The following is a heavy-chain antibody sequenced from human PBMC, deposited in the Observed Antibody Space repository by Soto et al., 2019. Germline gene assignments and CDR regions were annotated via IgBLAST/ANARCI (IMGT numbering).Heavy chain of an antibody. CDR1: GFTFSSYA. J-gene: IGHJ4*02. CDR3: AKSGGGGIAGFDY. V-gene: IGHV3-23*01. D-gene: IGHD2-15*01. CDR2: ISGSGAGT. Sequence: EVQLLESGGGLVQPGGSLRLSCAASGFTFSSYAMSWVRQAPGKGLEWVSAISGSGAGTYYADSVKGRFTISRDNSTNTLYLQMSSLRAEDTAVYYCAKSGGGGIAGFDYWCQGTLVTVSS.